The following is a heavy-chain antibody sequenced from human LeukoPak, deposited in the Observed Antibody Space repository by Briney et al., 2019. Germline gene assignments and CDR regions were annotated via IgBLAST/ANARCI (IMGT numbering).Heavy chain of an antibody. V-gene: IGHV3-7*01. J-gene: IGHJ4*02. CDR3: AKGNGWIFDF. CDR2: IKQDGSDK. Sequence: PGGSLRLSCAVSGFTFSRYNMNWVRQAPGKGLEWVANIKQDGSDKYYVDSVKGRFTISRDNAKNSLYLQMNSLRAEDTAVYYCAKGNGWIFDFWGQGTLVTVSS. D-gene: IGHD6-19*01. CDR1: GFTFSRYN.